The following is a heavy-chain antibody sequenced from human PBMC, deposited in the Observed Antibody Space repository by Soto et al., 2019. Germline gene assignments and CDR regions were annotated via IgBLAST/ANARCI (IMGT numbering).Heavy chain of an antibody. CDR1: GYTLTSYG. D-gene: IGHD5-12*01. J-gene: IGHJ6*02. CDR3: ASLRYSGYDFGYYGMDV. CDR2: ISAYNGNT. V-gene: IGHV1-18*04. Sequence: ASVKVSCKASGYTLTSYGISWVRQAPGQGLEWMGWISAYNGNTNYAQKLQGRVTMTTDTSTSTAYMELRSLRSDDTAVYYCASLRYSGYDFGYYGMDVWGQGTTVTVSS.